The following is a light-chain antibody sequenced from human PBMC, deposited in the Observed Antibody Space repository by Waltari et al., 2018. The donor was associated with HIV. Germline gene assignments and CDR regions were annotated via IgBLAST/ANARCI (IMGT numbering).Light chain of an antibody. J-gene: IGLJ3*02. Sequence: QSVLTQPPSTSGTPGQRVTISCSGRRSKLGSNELHWYQQLPGTAPKLLLYRNNQRPSGVPDRFSGSKSGTSASLAISWLRSEDEADYYCAAWDDSLSGWVFGGGTKLTVL. V-gene: IGLV1-47*01. CDR1: RSKLGSNE. CDR2: RNN. CDR3: AAWDDSLSGWV.